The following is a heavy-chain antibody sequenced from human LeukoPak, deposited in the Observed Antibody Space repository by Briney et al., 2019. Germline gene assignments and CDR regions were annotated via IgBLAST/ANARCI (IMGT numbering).Heavy chain of an antibody. J-gene: IGHJ4*02. CDR1: GDTFSNYD. V-gene: IGHV1-69*05. CDR2: IIPVFDTA. D-gene: IGHD6-13*01. CDR3: ALSAEKQLVYFDF. Sequence: EASVKVSCKASGDTFSNYDVTWVRQAPGQGLEWMGRIIPVFDTAKYAQNFQGRVTMTTDESSSTAYMELYSLRSEDTAVYYCALSAEKQLVYFDFWGQGTLVTVSS.